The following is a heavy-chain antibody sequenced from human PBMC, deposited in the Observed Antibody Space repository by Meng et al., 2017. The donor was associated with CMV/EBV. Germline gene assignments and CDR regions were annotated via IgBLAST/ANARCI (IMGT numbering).Heavy chain of an antibody. CDR2: ISSSSSYI. D-gene: IGHD6-13*01. Sequence: GESLKISCAASGFTFSSYSMNWVRQAPRKGLEWVSSISSSSSYIYYADSVKGRFTISRDNAKNSLYLQMNSLRAEDTAVYYCARVRGSSWYDEVDYYYYYGMDVWGQGTTVTVSS. V-gene: IGHV3-21*01. J-gene: IGHJ6*02. CDR3: ARVRGSSWYDEVDYYYYYGMDV. CDR1: GFTFSSYS.